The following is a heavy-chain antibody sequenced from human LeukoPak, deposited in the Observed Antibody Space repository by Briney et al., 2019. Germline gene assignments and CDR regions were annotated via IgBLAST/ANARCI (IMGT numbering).Heavy chain of an antibody. D-gene: IGHD6-13*01. V-gene: IGHV3-33*01. CDR1: GFTFSSYG. J-gene: IGHJ4*02. CDR3: ARYLWVSSSWIFDY. Sequence: AGGSLRLSCAASGFTFSSYGMHWVRQAPGKGLEWVAVIWYDGSNKYYADSVKGRFTISRDNSKNTLYLQMNSLRAEDTAVYYCARYLWVSSSWIFDYWGQGTLVTVSS. CDR2: IWYDGSNK.